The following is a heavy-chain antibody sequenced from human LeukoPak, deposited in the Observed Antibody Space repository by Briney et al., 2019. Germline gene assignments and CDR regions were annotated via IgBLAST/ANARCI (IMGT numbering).Heavy chain of an antibody. Sequence: PSETLSLTCTVSGGSISGYYWSWIRQPPGKGLEWIGSIYYSGSTYYNPSLKSRVTISVDTSKNQFSLKLSSVTAADTAVYYCARATYYYDSSGYWTLEFDFDIWGQGTMVTVSS. CDR2: IYYSGST. J-gene: IGHJ3*02. CDR3: ARATYYYDSSGYWTLEFDFDI. D-gene: IGHD3-22*01. CDR1: GGSISGYY. V-gene: IGHV4-38-2*02.